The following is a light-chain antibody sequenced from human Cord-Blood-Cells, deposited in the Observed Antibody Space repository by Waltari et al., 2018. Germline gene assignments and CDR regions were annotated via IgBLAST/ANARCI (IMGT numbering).Light chain of an antibody. CDR1: QSRLHSNGYYY. CDR3: MQALQTPSIT. J-gene: IGKJ5*01. Sequence: IVMTQSPLPLPVTPADPASISCRSSQSRLHSNGYYYLVWYLQKPGLSTQLLIYFGSNWAARVFDRFSCSGSGTDFTLNIRRVEAEDVGGYCCMQALQTPSITFGQGTRLGI. V-gene: IGKV2-28*01. CDR2: FGS.